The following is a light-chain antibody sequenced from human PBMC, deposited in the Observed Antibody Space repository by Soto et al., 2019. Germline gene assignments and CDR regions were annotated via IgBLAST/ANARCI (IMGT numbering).Light chain of an antibody. V-gene: IGKV3D-15*01. CDR2: DAS. CDR3: QQYNNWPLT. Sequence: ETVMTQSPATLSVYPGDRATLSCSASQSVSYNLAWYQQKPGQAPRLLIYDASTRATGIPARFIGSASGTEFTLTICSLLSEDFAVYYCQQYNNWPLTVGGGTKVDSK. J-gene: IGKJ4*01. CDR1: QSVSYN.